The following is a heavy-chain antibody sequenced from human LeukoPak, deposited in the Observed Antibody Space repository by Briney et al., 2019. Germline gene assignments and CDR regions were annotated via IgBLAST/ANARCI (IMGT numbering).Heavy chain of an antibody. Sequence: SETLSLTCAVYGGSFSGYYWSWIRQPPGKGLEWIGEINHSGSTNYNPSLKSRVTIPVDTSKNQFSLKLSSVTAADTAVYYCARGIAAAALDYWGQGTLVTVSS. CDR3: ARGIAAAALDY. CDR2: INHSGST. V-gene: IGHV4-34*01. D-gene: IGHD6-13*01. CDR1: GGSFSGYY. J-gene: IGHJ4*02.